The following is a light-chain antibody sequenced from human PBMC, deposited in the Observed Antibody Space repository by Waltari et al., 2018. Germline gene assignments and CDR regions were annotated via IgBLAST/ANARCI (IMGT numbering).Light chain of an antibody. CDR2: AGY. CDR3: KQSSTNPEST. V-gene: IGKV1-39*01. CDR1: QNLGKY. J-gene: IGKJ5*01. Sequence: IQMTHTPSSLSASIRDRVTIACRASQNLGKYLNWYQHKPAKARKQLIYAGYSLLSGLPSRFSGIRSATDFTFTISSLQPKEFATYTGKQSSTNPESTFGQGTRLEI.